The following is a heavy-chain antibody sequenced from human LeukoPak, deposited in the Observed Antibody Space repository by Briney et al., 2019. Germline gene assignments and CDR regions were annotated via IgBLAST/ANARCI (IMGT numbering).Heavy chain of an antibody. CDR2: ISSSSSYI. CDR3: ARDPYGYSSG. J-gene: IGHJ4*02. Sequence: AGGSLRLSCAASGFTFSSYAMSWVRQAPGKGLEWVSSISSSSSYIYYADSVKGRFTISRDNAKNSLYLQMNSLRAEDTAVYYCARDPYGYSSGWGQGTLVTVSS. D-gene: IGHD6-19*01. V-gene: IGHV3-21*01. CDR1: GFTFSSYA.